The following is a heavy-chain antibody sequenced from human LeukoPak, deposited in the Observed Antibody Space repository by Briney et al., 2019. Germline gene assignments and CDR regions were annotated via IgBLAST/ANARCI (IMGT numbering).Heavy chain of an antibody. J-gene: IGHJ4*02. V-gene: IGHV4-39*07. CDR3: ARVHAYGSGTYFDY. D-gene: IGHD3-10*01. CDR1: GGSISSYY. Sequence: SETLSLTCTVSGGSISSYYWGWICQPPGKGLEWIGSIYYSGSTYYNPSLKSRVTISVDTSKNQFSLKLSSVTAADTAVYYCARVHAYGSGTYFDYWGQGTLVTVSS. CDR2: IYYSGST.